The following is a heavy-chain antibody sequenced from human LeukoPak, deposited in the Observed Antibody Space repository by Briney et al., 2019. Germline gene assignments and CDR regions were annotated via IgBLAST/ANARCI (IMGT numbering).Heavy chain of an antibody. D-gene: IGHD3-10*01. Sequence: GGSLRLSCAASGFTFSSYGMHWVRQAPGKGLEWVAFIRYDGSNKYYADSVKGRFTISRDNSKNTLYLQMNSLRAEDTAVYYCAALDYYSDAFDIWGQGTMVTVSS. V-gene: IGHV3-30*02. CDR3: AALDYYSDAFDI. CDR2: IRYDGSNK. CDR1: GFTFSSYG. J-gene: IGHJ3*02.